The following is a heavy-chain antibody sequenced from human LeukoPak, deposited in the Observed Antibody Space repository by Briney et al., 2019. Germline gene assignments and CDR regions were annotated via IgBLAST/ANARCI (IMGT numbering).Heavy chain of an antibody. V-gene: IGHV4-59*01. CDR1: GGSISSYY. J-gene: IGHJ4*02. CDR3: ATWRRYSCFDY. Sequence: SETLSLTCTVSGGSISSYYWGWMRHHPAQGLECIGYIYYSGSTNYNPSLKSRVTMSVDTSKNQFSLRLSSVTAADTAVYYCATWRRYSCFDYWGQGALVTVSS. CDR2: IYYSGST. D-gene: IGHD5-18*01.